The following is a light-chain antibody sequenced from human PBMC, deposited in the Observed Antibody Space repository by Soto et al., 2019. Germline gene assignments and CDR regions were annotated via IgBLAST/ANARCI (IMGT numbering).Light chain of an antibody. CDR2: DAS. Sequence: SRMTHSPSTLSASLRDRVTIACRASQSITRWLAWYQQKPGEAPKLLIYDASSLESGVPSRFSGSGSETEFSLTIRALQPEDFATYYCQRLSRYPITCGGGTKVDI. V-gene: IGKV1-5*01. CDR1: QSITRW. J-gene: IGKJ4*01. CDR3: QRLSRYPIT.